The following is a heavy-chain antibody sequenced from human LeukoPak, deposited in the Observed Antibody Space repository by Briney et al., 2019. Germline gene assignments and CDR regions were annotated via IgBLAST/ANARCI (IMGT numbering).Heavy chain of an antibody. CDR2: ISYDGSNK. CDR3: ARDALRYFDWLLLGSFDY. Sequence: GGSLRLSCAASGFTFSSYAMHWVRQAPGKGLEWVAVISYDGSNKYYADSVKGRFTISRDNSKNTLYLQMNSLRAEDTAVYYCARDALRYFDWLLLGSFDYWGQGTLVTVSS. J-gene: IGHJ4*02. V-gene: IGHV3-30-3*01. D-gene: IGHD3-9*01. CDR1: GFTFSSYA.